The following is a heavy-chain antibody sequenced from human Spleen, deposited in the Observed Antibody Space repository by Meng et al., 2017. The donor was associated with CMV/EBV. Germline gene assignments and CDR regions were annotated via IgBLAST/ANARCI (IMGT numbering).Heavy chain of an antibody. V-gene: IGHV3-53*01. J-gene: IGHJ6*02. CDR3: ATEYSSSLYGMDV. Sequence: GGSLRLSCAASGFTVSSNYMSWVRQAPGKGLEWVSVIYSGGSTYYADSVKGRFTISRDNSKNTPYLQMNSLRAEDTAVYYCATEYSSSLYGMDVWGQGTTVTVSS. D-gene: IGHD6-6*01. CDR1: GFTVSSNY. CDR2: IYSGGST.